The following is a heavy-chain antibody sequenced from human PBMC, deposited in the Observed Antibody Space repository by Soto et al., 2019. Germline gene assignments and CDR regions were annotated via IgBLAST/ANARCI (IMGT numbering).Heavy chain of an antibody. CDR2: IYYSGST. Sequence: QVQLQESGPGLVKPSQTLSLTCTVSGGSISSGGYYWSWIRQHPGKGLEWIWYIYYSGSTYYNPSLKSRVTISVDASKNQFSLKLSSVTAADTAVYYCARTSYDSSGTAADPWGQGTLVTVSS. J-gene: IGHJ5*02. CDR1: GGSISSGGYY. CDR3: ARTSYDSSGTAADP. D-gene: IGHD3-22*01. V-gene: IGHV4-31*03.